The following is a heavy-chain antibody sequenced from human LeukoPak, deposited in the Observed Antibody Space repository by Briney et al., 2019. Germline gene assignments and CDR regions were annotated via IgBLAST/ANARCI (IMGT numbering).Heavy chain of an antibody. D-gene: IGHD3-22*01. CDR1: GGSISSYY. J-gene: IGHJ3*02. V-gene: IGHV4-59*01. CDR3: ARENQYYYDSSGYYPYDAFDI. Sequence: PSETLSLTCTVSGGSISSYYWSWIRQPPGKGLEWVGYIYYSGSTNYNPSLKSRVTISVDTSKNQFSLKLSSVTAADTAVYYCARENQYYYDSSGYYPYDAFDIWGQGTMVTVSS. CDR2: IYYSGST.